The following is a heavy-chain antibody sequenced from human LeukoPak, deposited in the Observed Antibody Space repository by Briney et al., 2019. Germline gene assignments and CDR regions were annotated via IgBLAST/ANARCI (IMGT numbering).Heavy chain of an antibody. Sequence: GGSLRLSCAVSGFTVSSNYISWVRQAPGKGLEWVSVIYSDGTSYYADSVKGRFTISRDNSKNPLYLQMNSLRAEDTAVYYCAKPLSGWYSFDYWGQGTLVTV. J-gene: IGHJ4*02. D-gene: IGHD6-19*01. V-gene: IGHV3-66*04. CDR2: IYSDGTS. CDR1: GFTVSSNY. CDR3: AKPLSGWYSFDY.